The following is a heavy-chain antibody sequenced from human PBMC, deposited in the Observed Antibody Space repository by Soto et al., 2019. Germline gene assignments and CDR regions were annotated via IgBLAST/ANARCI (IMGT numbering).Heavy chain of an antibody. CDR2: IYPGDSDT. J-gene: IGHJ1*01. CDR3: ARGYCSGGSCYSSAEYFQH. CDR1: GYSFTSYW. D-gene: IGHD2-15*01. V-gene: IGHV5-51*01. Sequence: PGESLKISSKGSGYSFTSYWIGWVRQMPGKGLEWMGIIYPGDSDTRYSPSFQGQVTISADKSISTAYLQWSSLKASDTAMYYCARGYCSGGSCYSSAEYFQHWGQGTLVTVSS.